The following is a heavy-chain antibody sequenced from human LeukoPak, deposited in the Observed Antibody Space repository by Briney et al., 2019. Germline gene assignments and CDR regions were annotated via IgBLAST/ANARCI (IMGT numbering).Heavy chain of an antibody. CDR3: ANDIPWFVP. Sequence: GGSLRLSCAASGFTFSNHGMHWVRQVPGKGLEWVAVISYDGSNKYYADSVKDRFTITRDNSKNTLYLQMNSLRAEDTAVYYCANDIPWFVPWGQGTLVTVSS. V-gene: IGHV3-30*18. J-gene: IGHJ5*02. CDR1: GFTFSNHG. D-gene: IGHD2-21*01. CDR2: ISYDGSNK.